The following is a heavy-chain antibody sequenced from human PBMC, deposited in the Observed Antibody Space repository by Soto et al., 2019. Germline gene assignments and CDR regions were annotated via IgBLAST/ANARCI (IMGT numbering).Heavy chain of an antibody. J-gene: IGHJ4*02. D-gene: IGHD4-17*01. V-gene: IGHV3-23*01. CDR1: GFTFPSYA. CDR2: VSGNGGST. Sequence: GSLRLSFKASGFTFPSYALTWFRKAPGSGLEWVSAVSGNGGSTYYADSVKGRFAISRDNSKNTLYLQMNSLRVEDTAIYYCAKGLYGDYTNLDYWGQGTLVTVSS. CDR3: AKGLYGDYTNLDY.